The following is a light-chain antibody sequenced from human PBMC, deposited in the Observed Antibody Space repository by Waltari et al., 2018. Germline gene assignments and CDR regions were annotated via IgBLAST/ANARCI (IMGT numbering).Light chain of an antibody. CDR1: QSVSSRY. J-gene: IGKJ5*01. V-gene: IGKV3-20*01. Sequence: IVLTQSPGTLSLSPGERATLSCRASQSVSSRYLAWYQQKPGQAPRVVIYSASGRATGIPDRLSGSGSGTDFTLTISRLEPEDFAMYYCQEFGSSPTVTFGQGTRLEIK. CDR3: QEFGSSPTVT. CDR2: SAS.